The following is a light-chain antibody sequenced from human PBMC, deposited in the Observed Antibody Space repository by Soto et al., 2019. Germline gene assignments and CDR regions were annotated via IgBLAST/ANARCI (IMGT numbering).Light chain of an antibody. J-gene: IGLJ1*01. CDR3: SSYTSSSTLYA. V-gene: IGLV2-14*01. CDR2: EVS. CDR1: SSDVGGYNY. Sequence: QSALTQPASVSGSPGQSITISCTGTSSDVGGYNYVSWYQQHPGKAPKLMIYEVSNRPSGVSNRFSGSKSGNTASLTISGLQAKDEANYYCSSYTSSSTLYAFGTGTTVTVL.